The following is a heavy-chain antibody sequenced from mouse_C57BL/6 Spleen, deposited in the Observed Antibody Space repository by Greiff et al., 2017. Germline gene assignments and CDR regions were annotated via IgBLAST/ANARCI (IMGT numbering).Heavy chain of an antibody. Sequence: EVQLVESGPSLVRPSQTLSLTCTVTGFSINSDCYWIWIRQFPGNKLEYIGYTFYSGITYYNPSLESRTYITRDTSKNQFSLKLSSVTTEDTATYYCARLRRDYYAMDYWGQGTSVTVSS. CDR3: ARLRRDYYAMDY. J-gene: IGHJ4*01. CDR2: TFYSGIT. CDR1: GFSINSDCY. D-gene: IGHD2-12*01. V-gene: IGHV3-3*01.